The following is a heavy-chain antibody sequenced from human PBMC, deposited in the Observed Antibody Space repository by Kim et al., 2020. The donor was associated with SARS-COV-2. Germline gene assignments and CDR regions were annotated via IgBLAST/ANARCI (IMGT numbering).Heavy chain of an antibody. Sequence: GGSLRLSCAASGFTFDDYGMSWVRQAPGKGLEWVSGINWNGGSTGYADSVKGRFTISRDNAKNSLYLQMNSLRAEDTALYYCARVGDSSSWDNYFDYWGQGTLVTVSS. V-gene: IGHV3-20*04. CDR2: INWNGGST. CDR1: GFTFDDYG. J-gene: IGHJ4*02. CDR3: ARVGDSSSWDNYFDY. D-gene: IGHD6-13*01.